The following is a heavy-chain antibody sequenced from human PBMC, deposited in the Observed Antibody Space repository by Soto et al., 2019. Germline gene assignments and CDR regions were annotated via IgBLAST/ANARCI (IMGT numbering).Heavy chain of an antibody. CDR1: GGSISSYY. Sequence: LSLTCTVSGGSISSYYWSWIRQPPGKGLEWIGYIYYSGSTNYNPSLKSRVTISVDTSKNQFSLKLSSVTAADTAVYYCARMGYCSSTSCYLLYYYMDVWGKGTTVTVSS. CDR3: ARMGYCSSTSCYLLYYYMDV. CDR2: IYYSGST. V-gene: IGHV4-59*01. J-gene: IGHJ6*03. D-gene: IGHD2-2*01.